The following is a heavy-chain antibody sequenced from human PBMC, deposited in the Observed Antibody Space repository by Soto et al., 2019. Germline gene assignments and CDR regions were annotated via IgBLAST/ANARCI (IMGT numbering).Heavy chain of an antibody. V-gene: IGHV3-7*01. CDR3: AKDLSTVTTSYYFDY. D-gene: IGHD4-17*01. CDR1: GLTFSDYW. J-gene: IGHJ4*02. CDR2: IKQDGSEK. Sequence: GGSLRLSCAASGLTFSDYWMSWVRQAPGKGLEWVANIKQDGSEKYYVDSVKGRFTISRDNAKNSLSLQMNSLRAEDTAVYYCAKDLSTVTTSYYFDYWGQGTLVTVSS.